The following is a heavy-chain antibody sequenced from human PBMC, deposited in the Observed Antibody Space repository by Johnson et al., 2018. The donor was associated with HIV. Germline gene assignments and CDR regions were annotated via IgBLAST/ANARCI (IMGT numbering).Heavy chain of an antibody. CDR2: ISFDGSNK. J-gene: IGHJ3*02. CDR3: ARDLAPGGSGSDQIDI. V-gene: IGHV3-30*04. CDR1: GFTFSSYA. D-gene: IGHD3-10*01. Sequence: QVQLVESGGGVVQPGRSLSLSCAASGFTFSSYAMNWVRQAPGKGLEWVAVISFDGSNKYYADSLRGRFTISRDNSKNTLYLQMRSLRTDDTAVYYCARDLAPGGSGSDQIDIWGQGTMVTVSS.